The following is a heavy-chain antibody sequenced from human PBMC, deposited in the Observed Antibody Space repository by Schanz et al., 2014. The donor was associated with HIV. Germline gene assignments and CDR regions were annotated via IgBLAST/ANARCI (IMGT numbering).Heavy chain of an antibody. CDR2: INNDGSST. J-gene: IGHJ5*02. CDR1: GFSFSNYW. Sequence: EVQLVESGGGLVKRGGSLRLSCAASGFSFSNYWMYWVRQAPGKGLVWVSRINNDGSSTSYADSVKGRFTISRDNSKNMLYLQMNSLRAEDTAVYYCAREYYSRNWNWFDPWGQGTLVTVSS. D-gene: IGHD6-13*01. CDR3: AREYYSRNWNWFDP. V-gene: IGHV3-74*01.